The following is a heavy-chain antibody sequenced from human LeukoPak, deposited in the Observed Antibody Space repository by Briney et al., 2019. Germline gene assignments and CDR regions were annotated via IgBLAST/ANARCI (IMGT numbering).Heavy chain of an antibody. CDR2: IWSDESKK. Sequence: GGSLRLSCAASGYTFSSYGMHWVRQRPGKGLEWLTVIWSDESKKYYGDSVKGRFTVSRDNSKNTLYLDINSLRVDDTAVYYCAREGLTTSRNNAFDIWGQGTMVAVSS. J-gene: IGHJ3*02. D-gene: IGHD4-11*01. V-gene: IGHV3-33*01. CDR3: AREGLTTSRNNAFDI. CDR1: GYTFSSYG.